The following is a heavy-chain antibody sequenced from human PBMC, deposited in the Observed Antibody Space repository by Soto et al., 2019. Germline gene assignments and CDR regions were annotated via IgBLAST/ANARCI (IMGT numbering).Heavy chain of an antibody. Sequence: GGSLRLSCAASGFTFSTYWMYCVRQAPGKGLVWVSRISSDWSSTSYADSVKGRFTISRDNAKNTLYLQMDSLRAEDTAVYYCVREESGSHKDYFDYWGQGPLVTVSS. CDR2: ISSDWSST. CDR1: GFTFSTYW. CDR3: VREESGSHKDYFDY. J-gene: IGHJ4*02. V-gene: IGHV3-74*01. D-gene: IGHD1-26*01.